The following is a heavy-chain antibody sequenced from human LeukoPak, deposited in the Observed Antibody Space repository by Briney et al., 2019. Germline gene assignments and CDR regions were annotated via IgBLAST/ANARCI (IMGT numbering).Heavy chain of an antibody. V-gene: IGHV4-4*07. J-gene: IGHJ4*02. CDR2: IYTSGST. D-gene: IGHD6-19*01. Sequence: PSETLSLTCTVSCGSISSYYWSWIRQPAGKGLEWIGRIYTSGSTTYNPSLKSRVTMSVATSKNQFSLNLSSVTAADTAVYYCARAFYSSGYYFDYWGQGILVTVSS. CDR3: ARAFYSSGYYFDY. CDR1: CGSISSYY.